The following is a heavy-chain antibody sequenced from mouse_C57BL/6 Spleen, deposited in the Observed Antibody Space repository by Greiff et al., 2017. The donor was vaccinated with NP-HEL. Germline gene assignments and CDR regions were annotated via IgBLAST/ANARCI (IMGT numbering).Heavy chain of an antibody. D-gene: IGHD1-1*01. CDR3: ARRGSYGSSFDY. CDR1: GFTLSDYG. V-gene: IGHV5-17*01. Sequence: EVQRVESGGGLVKPGGSLNLSCAASGFTLSDYGMHWVRQAPEKGLEWVAYISGGSSTIYYADTVKGRFTVSSDNAKNTLFLQMTSLRSEDTAMYYCARRGSYGSSFDYWGQGTTLTVAS. J-gene: IGHJ2*01. CDR2: ISGGSSTI.